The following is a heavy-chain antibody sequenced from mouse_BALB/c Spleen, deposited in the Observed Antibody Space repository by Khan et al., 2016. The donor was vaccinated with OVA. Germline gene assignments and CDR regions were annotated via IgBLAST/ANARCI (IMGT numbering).Heavy chain of an antibody. CDR1: GYSISSDYA. V-gene: IGHV3-2*02. CDR2: ISYSGST. J-gene: IGHJ2*01. CDR3: ERGIFIQRYPDDFDY. Sequence: LHPSGPGLVKPSQSLSLTCTVTGYSISSDYAWNWIRQFPGNKLEWMGYISYSGSTTYNPSLKSRISITRDTSKNQFFLQLTSVTKKDTATQYCERGIFIQRYPDDFDYRGQGT. D-gene: IGHD2-14*01.